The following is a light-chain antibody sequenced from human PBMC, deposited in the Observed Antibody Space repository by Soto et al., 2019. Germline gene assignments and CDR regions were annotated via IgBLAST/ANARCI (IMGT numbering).Light chain of an antibody. J-gene: IGKJ4*01. CDR3: QQYNNWPPLT. CDR2: GAS. Sequence: EIVMTQFPATLSVSPGERATLSCRASQSVRSNLAWYQQKPGQAPSLLIYGASTRATGIPARFSGSGSGTDFTLTISSLQSEDFAVYYCQQYNNWPPLTFGGGTKVEIK. V-gene: IGKV3D-15*01. CDR1: QSVRSN.